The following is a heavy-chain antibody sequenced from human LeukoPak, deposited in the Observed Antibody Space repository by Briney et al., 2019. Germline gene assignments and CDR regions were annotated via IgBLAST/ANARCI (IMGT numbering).Heavy chain of an antibody. D-gene: IGHD4-23*01. CDR1: GGSFSGYY. CDR2: INHSGST. CDR3: ARGLGYGGNPGPFDY. J-gene: IGHJ4*02. Sequence: PSETLSLTCAVYGGSFSGYYWSWIRQPPGKGLEWIGEINHSGSTNYNPSLKSRVTISVDTSKNQLSLKLSSVTAADTAVYYCARGLGYGGNPGPFDYWGQGTQVTVSS. V-gene: IGHV4-34*01.